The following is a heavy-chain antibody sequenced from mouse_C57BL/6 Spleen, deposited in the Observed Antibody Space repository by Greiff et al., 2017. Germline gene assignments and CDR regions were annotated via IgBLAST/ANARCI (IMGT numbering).Heavy chain of an antibody. CDR2: IYPGGGST. D-gene: IGHD3-1*01. CDR3: ARSELARFYDMDY. CDR1: GYTFNSYW. Sequence: QVQLQQPGAELVKPGASVKMSCTASGYTFNSYWIPWVKQRPGQGLEWIGRIYPGGGSTNYNEKFKSKATLTVDTSSTPAYLQLSSLTSEDAAVYYCARSELARFYDMDYWGQGTSVTVSS. J-gene: IGHJ4*01. V-gene: IGHV1-55*01.